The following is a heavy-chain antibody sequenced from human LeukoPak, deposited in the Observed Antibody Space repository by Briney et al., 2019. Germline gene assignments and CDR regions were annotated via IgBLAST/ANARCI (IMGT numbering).Heavy chain of an antibody. CDR3: ARDGGYSSGYGGGDAFDI. D-gene: IGHD5-18*01. J-gene: IGHJ3*02. CDR2: INHSGST. V-gene: IGHV4-34*01. CDR1: GGSFSGYY. Sequence: SETLSLTCAVYGGSFSGYYWSWIRQPPGKGLEWIGEINHSGSTNYNPSLKSRVTISVDTSKNQFSLKLSSVTAADTAVYYCARDGGYSSGYGGGDAFDIWGQGTMVTVSS.